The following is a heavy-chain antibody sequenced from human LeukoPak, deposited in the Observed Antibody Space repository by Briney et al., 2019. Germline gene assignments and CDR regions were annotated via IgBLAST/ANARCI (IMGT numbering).Heavy chain of an antibody. CDR3: ARHAGCELRVDY. CDR2: IYYSGST. D-gene: IGHD1-26*01. V-gene: IGHV4-39*01. CDR1: GGSISSSSYY. Sequence: PSETLSLTCTVSGGSISSSSYYWGWIRQPPGKGLEWIGSIYYSGSTYYNPSLKSRVTISVDTSKNQFSLKLSSVTAADTAVYYCARHAGCELRVDYWGQGTLVTVSS. J-gene: IGHJ4*02.